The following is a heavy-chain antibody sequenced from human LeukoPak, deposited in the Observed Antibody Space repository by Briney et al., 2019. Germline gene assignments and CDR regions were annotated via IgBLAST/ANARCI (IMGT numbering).Heavy chain of an antibody. Sequence: GGSLRLSCAASGFTFSNYAIHWVRQAPGKGLEWVTVITNDGGRKYYADSVKGRFTVSRDNSKNTLYLQMNSLRAEDTAVYYCATDPTLYYYDSSGSYFDYWGQGTLVTVSS. CDR2: ITNDGGRK. CDR3: ATDPTLYYYDSSGSYFDY. J-gene: IGHJ4*02. V-gene: IGHV3-30-3*01. D-gene: IGHD3-22*01. CDR1: GFTFSNYA.